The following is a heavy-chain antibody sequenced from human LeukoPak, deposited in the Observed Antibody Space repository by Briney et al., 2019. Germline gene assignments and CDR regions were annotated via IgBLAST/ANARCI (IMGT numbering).Heavy chain of an antibody. J-gene: IGHJ6*02. V-gene: IGHV3-64*04. Sequence: PGGSLRLSCSASGFTFSRYAMHWVRQAPGKGLEYVSGINDNGGRTHYGDSVKGRFSISRDNAKNSLYLQMNSLRAEDTAVYYCARDWGTLYGMDVWGQGTTVTVSS. CDR3: ARDWGTLYGMDV. D-gene: IGHD3-16*01. CDR1: GFTFSRYA. CDR2: INDNGGRT.